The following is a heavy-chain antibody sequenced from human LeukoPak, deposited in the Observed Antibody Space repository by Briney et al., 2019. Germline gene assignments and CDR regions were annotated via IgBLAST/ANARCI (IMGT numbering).Heavy chain of an antibody. Sequence: PSETLSLTCTVSGGSISSSSYYWGWIRQPPGKGLEWIGSIYYCGSTYYNPSLKSRVTISVDTSKNQFSLKLSSVTAADTAVYYCARRSWLGLLGAFDIWGQGTMVTVSS. CDR1: GGSISSSSYY. J-gene: IGHJ3*02. D-gene: IGHD3-22*01. CDR3: ARRSWLGLLGAFDI. V-gene: IGHV4-39*01. CDR2: IYYCGST.